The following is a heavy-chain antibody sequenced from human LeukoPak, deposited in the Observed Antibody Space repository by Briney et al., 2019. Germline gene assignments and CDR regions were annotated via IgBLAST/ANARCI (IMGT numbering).Heavy chain of an antibody. CDR2: ISGSGGST. D-gene: IGHD6-19*01. CDR1: GFTFSSYA. J-gene: IGHJ4*02. V-gene: IGHV3-23*01. CDR3: TSTSGWYPRFDY. Sequence: GASLRLSCAASGFTFSSYAISWVRQAPGKGLEWVSAISGSGGSTYYADSVKGRFTISRDNSKNTLYLQMNSLRAEDTAVYYCTSTSGWYPRFDYWGQGTLVTVSS.